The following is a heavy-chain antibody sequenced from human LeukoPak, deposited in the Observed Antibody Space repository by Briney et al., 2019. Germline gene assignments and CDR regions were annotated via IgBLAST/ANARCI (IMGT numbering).Heavy chain of an antibody. D-gene: IGHD2-15*01. Sequence: PSETLSLTCAVYGGSFSGYYWSWIRQPPGKGLEWIGEINHSGSTNYNPSLKSRVTISVGTSKNQFSLKLSSVTAADTAVYYCARADIVVVVAATEAFDIWGQGTMVTVSS. CDR3: ARADIVVVVAATEAFDI. CDR1: GGSFSGYY. J-gene: IGHJ3*02. CDR2: INHSGST. V-gene: IGHV4-34*01.